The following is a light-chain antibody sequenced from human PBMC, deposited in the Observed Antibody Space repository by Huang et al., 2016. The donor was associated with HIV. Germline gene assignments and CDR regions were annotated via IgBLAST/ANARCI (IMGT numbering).Light chain of an antibody. CDR3: QQYNTFWT. CDR1: HSVSTW. V-gene: IGKV1-5*03. Sequence: DIQMTQSTSILSASVGDRVTITCRASHSVSTWVAWYQQKPGQPPKRLIYKSSTLESGVPSRFSGSGAGTEFTLTITSLQPDDYATYYCQQYNTFWTFGQGTKV. J-gene: IGKJ1*01. CDR2: KSS.